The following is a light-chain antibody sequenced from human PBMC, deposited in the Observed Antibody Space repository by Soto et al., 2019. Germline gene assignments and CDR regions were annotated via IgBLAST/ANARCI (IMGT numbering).Light chain of an antibody. J-gene: IGKJ2*01. CDR3: QQYNSYSRT. V-gene: IGKV1-5*03. CDR2: KAS. Sequence: DIQMTQSPSTLSASVGDRVTLTCRASQSISTWLAWYQQKPGKAPKILIYKASNLESGVPSRFSGRGSGTEFTLTISSLQPDDFATYYCQQYNSYSRTFGQGTKLEIK. CDR1: QSISTW.